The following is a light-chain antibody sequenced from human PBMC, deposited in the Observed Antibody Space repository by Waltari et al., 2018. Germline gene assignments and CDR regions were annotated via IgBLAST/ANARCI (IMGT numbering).Light chain of an antibody. V-gene: IGKV3-20*01. Sequence: EIVLTQSPGTLSLSPGERATLSCRASQSVSSNYLAWYQHKPGQAPRLLIYGASISATGIPDRFSGSGSGTDFTLTISRLEPEDFAVYYCQQCGSSPPYSFGQGTKLEIK. CDR3: QQCGSSPPYS. J-gene: IGKJ2*03. CDR2: GAS. CDR1: QSVSSNY.